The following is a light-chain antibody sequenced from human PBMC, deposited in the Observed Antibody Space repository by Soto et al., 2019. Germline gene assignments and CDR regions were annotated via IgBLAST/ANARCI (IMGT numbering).Light chain of an antibody. V-gene: IGLV2-14*01. J-gene: IGLJ2*01. CDR3: SSYTRRSHVL. CDR2: ELS. Sequence: QSVLTQPASVSGSPGQSITISCTGTSNDVGGYNFVSWYQQHPDKAPKLMIYELSYLPSGVSNRFSGSKSGNSASVAISGLQAEDEADYYCSSYTRRSHVLFRGGTTVAVL. CDR1: SNDVGGYNF.